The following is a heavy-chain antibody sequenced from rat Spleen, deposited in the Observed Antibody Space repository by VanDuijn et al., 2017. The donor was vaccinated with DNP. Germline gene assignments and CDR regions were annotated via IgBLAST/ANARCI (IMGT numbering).Heavy chain of an antibody. J-gene: IGHJ3*01. CDR1: GFTFSNYY. CDR2: ITNSGGST. V-gene: IGHV5-27*01. CDR3: TRSYAY. Sequence: EVQLVKSGGGLVQPGRSLKLSCAASGFTFSNYYMAWVRQAPTKGLEWVASITNSGGSTYYRDSVKGRFTISRDNAKSTLYLQMNSLRSEDTATYYCTRSYAYWGQGTLVTVSS.